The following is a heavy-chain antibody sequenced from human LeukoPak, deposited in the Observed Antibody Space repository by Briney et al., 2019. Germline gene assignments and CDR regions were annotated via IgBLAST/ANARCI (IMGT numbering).Heavy chain of an antibody. CDR1: GYTFTSYY. CDR3: ARDSPHGITIFQKTANWFDP. V-gene: IGHV1-46*01. CDR2: INPSGGST. J-gene: IGHJ5*02. Sequence: ASVKVSCKASGYTFTSYYMHWVRQAPGQGLEWMGIINPSGGSTSYAQKFQGRVTMTRDTSTSTVYMELSSLRSEDTAVYYCARDSPHGITIFQKTANWFDPWGQGTLVTVSS. D-gene: IGHD3-9*01.